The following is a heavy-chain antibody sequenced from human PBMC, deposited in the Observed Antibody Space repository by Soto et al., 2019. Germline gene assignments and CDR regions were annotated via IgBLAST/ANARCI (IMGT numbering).Heavy chain of an antibody. CDR2: INHSGST. J-gene: IGHJ6*02. V-gene: IGHV4-34*01. CDR1: GGSFSGYY. Sequence: SETLSLTCAVYGGSFSGYYWSRIRQPPGKGLEWIGEINHSGSTNYNPSLKSRVTISVDTSKNQFSLKLSSVTAADTAVYYCARGELRFLEWPQRGYYYYGMDVWGQGTTVTVSS. CDR3: ARGELRFLEWPQRGYYYYGMDV. D-gene: IGHD3-3*01.